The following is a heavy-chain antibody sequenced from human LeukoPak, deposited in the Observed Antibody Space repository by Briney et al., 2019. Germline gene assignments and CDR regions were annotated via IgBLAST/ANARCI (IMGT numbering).Heavy chain of an antibody. CDR1: GYTFTGYY. V-gene: IGHV1-2*02. Sequence: ASVQVSCKASGYTFTGYYMHWVRQAPGQGLEWMGWINPNSGGTNYAQKFQGRVTMTRDTSISTAYMELSRLRSDDTAVYYCARGDYSNRNYYYYYMDVWGKGTTVTVSS. J-gene: IGHJ6*03. D-gene: IGHD4-11*01. CDR2: INPNSGGT. CDR3: ARGDYSNRNYYYYYMDV.